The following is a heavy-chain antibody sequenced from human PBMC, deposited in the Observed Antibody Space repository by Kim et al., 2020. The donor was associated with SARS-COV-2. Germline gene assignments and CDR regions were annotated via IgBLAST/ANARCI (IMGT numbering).Heavy chain of an antibody. Sequence: GGSLRLSCAASGFTFSSYDMHWVRQATGKGLEWVSAIGTAGDTYYPGSVKGRFTISRENAKNSLYLQMNSLRAGDTAVYYCARDRDLYGMDVWGQGTTVTISS. CDR1: GFTFSSYD. J-gene: IGHJ6*02. D-gene: IGHD3-10*01. CDR3: ARDRDLYGMDV. V-gene: IGHV3-13*01. CDR2: IGTAGDT.